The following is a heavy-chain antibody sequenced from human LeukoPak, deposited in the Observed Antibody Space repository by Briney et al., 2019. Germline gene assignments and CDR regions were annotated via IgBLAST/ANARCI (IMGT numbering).Heavy chain of an antibody. CDR1: GGSTNFYY. CDR2: IYSSGST. Sequence: SETLSLTCTVSGGSTNFYYWSWIRQPAGKGLEWVGRIYSSGSTDYNPSIKSRVTMSVDTSKNQFSLRLTSVTAADTAVYYCARGPITLVRGTTYYFDYWGRGALVTVSS. D-gene: IGHD3-10*01. J-gene: IGHJ4*02. CDR3: ARGPITLVRGTTYYFDY. V-gene: IGHV4-4*07.